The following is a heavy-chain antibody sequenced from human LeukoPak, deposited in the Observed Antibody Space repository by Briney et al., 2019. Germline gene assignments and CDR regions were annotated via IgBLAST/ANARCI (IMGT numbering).Heavy chain of an antibody. J-gene: IGHJ4*02. Sequence: SETLSLTCAVSGYSISSGYYWGWIRQPPGKGLEWIGSIYYSGSTYYNPSLKSRVTISVDTSKNQFSLKLSSVTAADTAMYYCASGSAVAAAGDHWGQGTLVTVSS. CDR1: GYSISSGYY. CDR3: ASGSAVAAAGDH. V-gene: IGHV4-38-2*01. CDR2: IYYSGST. D-gene: IGHD6-13*01.